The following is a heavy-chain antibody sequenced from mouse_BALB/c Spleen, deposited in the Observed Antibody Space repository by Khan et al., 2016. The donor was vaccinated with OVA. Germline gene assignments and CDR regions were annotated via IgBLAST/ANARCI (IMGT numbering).Heavy chain of an antibody. CDR1: GYTFTSYW. D-gene: IGHD2-12*01. CDR2: IYPGSGST. Sequence: LQQPGSELVRPGASVKLSCKASGYTFTSYWMHWVKQRPGQGLEGIGDIYPGSGSTNYDEKFKSKATLTVDTSSSTAYMQLSSLTSEDCAVYCCTRWSYWFAYCGPGPVVTVSA. V-gene: IGHV1S22*01. CDR3: TRWSYWFAY. J-gene: IGHJ3*01.